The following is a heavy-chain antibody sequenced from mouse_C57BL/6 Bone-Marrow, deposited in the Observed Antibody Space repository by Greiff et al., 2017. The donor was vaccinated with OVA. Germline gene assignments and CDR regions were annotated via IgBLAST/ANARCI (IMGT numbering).Heavy chain of an antibody. Sequence: QVQLQQPGAELVMPGASVKLSCKASGYTFTSYWMHWVKQRPGPGLEWIGETDPSASYTNYNQKFKGKSTLPVDKSSSTAYMQLSSLTSENSSVYYCAREGAYYYAMDYWGQGTSVTVSS. V-gene: IGHV1-69*01. CDR2: TDPSASYT. J-gene: IGHJ4*01. CDR3: AREGAYYYAMDY. CDR1: GYTFTSYW.